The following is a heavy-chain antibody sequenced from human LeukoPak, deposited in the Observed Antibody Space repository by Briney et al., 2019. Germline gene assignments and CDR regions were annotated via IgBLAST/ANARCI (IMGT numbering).Heavy chain of an antibody. Sequence: PGGSLRLSCAASGFTFRTDAMSWVRQAPGKGLEWVSAISGSGGNTYYADSVQGRFTISRDNSKNTLYLQMNSLSAEDSAMYYCAKDFISGDGKWEVDYWGQGTLVTVSS. J-gene: IGHJ4*02. V-gene: IGHV3-23*01. D-gene: IGHD7-27*01. CDR2: ISGSGGNT. CDR1: GFTFRTDA. CDR3: AKDFISGDGKWEVDY.